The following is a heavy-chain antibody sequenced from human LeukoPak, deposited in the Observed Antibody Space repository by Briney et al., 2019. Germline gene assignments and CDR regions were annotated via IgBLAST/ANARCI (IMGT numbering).Heavy chain of an antibody. J-gene: IGHJ4*02. Sequence: GGSLRLSCTASGFSLTPFSMNWVRQAPGKGLEWISSISSNSRYIYYADSLKGRFTISRDNAENSLYLDMYSLRDEDTAVYFGARVDESLDKFDCWGQGTLVTVSS. CDR2: ISSNSRYI. CDR1: GFSLTPFS. D-gene: IGHD1-1*01. CDR3: ARVDESLDKFDC. V-gene: IGHV3-21*01.